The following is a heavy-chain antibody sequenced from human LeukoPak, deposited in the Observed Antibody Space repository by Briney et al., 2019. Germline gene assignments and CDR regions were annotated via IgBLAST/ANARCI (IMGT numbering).Heavy chain of an antibody. CDR2: IYHSGST. CDR3: ASLNYYGSGSYDY. V-gene: IGHV4-38-2*02. Sequence: SETLSLTCTVSGYSISSGYYWGWIRQPPGKGVEWIGSIYHSGSTYYNPSLKSRVTISVDTSKNQFSLKLSSVTAADTAVYYCASLNYYGSGSYDYWGQGTLVTVSS. J-gene: IGHJ4*02. D-gene: IGHD3-10*01. CDR1: GYSISSGYY.